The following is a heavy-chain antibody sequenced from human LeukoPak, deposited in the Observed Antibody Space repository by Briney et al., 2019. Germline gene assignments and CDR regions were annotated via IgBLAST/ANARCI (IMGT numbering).Heavy chain of an antibody. CDR3: AKGLGWNYGYFDL. Sequence: GRSLRLSCAASGFTFSSYGMHWVRQAPGKGLEWVAVIWYDGSNKYYADSVKGRFTISRDNSKNTLYLRMNSLRAEDTAVYYCAKGLGWNYGYFDLWGRGTLVTVSS. D-gene: IGHD4-23*01. CDR2: IWYDGSNK. CDR1: GFTFSSYG. V-gene: IGHV3-33*06. J-gene: IGHJ2*01.